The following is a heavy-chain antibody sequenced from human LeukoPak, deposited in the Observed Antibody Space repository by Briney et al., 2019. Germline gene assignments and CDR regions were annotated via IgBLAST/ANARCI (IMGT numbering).Heavy chain of an antibody. CDR1: GVSLSRSSYY. V-gene: IGHV4-39*07. CDR2: FYYSGNT. J-gene: IGHJ4*02. Sequence: SETLSLTCTVSGVSLSRSSYYWGWIRQPPGKGVEWIGSFYYSGNTYYNPSLKSRVTISVDTSKNQISLKLSSVTAADTAVYYCARDYYFDTSGYSGKWGQGTLVTVSS. D-gene: IGHD3-22*01. CDR3: ARDYYFDTSGYSGK.